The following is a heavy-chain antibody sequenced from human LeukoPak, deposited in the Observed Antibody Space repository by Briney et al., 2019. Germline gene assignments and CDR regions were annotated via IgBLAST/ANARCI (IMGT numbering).Heavy chain of an antibody. CDR3: AREGDTALAPYLDY. J-gene: IGHJ4*02. V-gene: IGHV1-18*01. D-gene: IGHD5-18*01. CDR1: GYTFIRYS. CDR2: ISTYNGDT. Sequence: ASVKVSCKTSGYTFIRYSIGWVRQAPGQGLEWMGWISTYNGDTKYAQKVQDRVAMTTDTATSTAYLEMSGLRVDDTAVVFCAREGDTALAPYLDYWGQGTLLTVSS.